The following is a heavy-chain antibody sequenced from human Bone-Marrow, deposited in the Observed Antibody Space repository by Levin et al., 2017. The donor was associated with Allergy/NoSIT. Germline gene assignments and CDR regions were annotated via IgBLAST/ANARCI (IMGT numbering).Heavy chain of an antibody. CDR2: ISSNGAST. J-gene: IGHJ2*01. CDR1: GFAFSRFA. CDR3: ARDSSFIVASGGYLDL. V-gene: IGHV3-64*02. Sequence: TGGSLRLSCAASGFAFSRFALHWVRQAPGKGLEHVSAISSNGASTYFADSVKGRFTISRDNSKNTLYLQMDSLTTEDMAVYYCARDSSFIVASGGYLDLWGRGALVTVSS. D-gene: IGHD5-12*01.